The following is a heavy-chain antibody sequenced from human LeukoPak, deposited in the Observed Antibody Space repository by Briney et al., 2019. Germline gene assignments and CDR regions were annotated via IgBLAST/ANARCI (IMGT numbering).Heavy chain of an antibody. CDR3: ARSPEGPSLSDAFDI. D-gene: IGHD2/OR15-2a*01. CDR2: INPSGGST. Sequence: ASVKVSCKASGYTFTSYYMHWVRQAPGQGLEWMGIINPSGGSTSYAQKFQGRVTMTRDMSTSTVYMELSSLRSEDTAVYYCARSPEGPSLSDAFDIWGRGTMVTVSS. CDR1: GYTFTSYY. J-gene: IGHJ3*02. V-gene: IGHV1-46*01.